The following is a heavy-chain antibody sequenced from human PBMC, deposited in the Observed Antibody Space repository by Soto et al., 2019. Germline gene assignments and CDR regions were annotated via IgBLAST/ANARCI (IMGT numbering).Heavy chain of an antibody. V-gene: IGHV1-18*01. D-gene: IGHD2-15*01. J-gene: IGHJ4*02. CDR3: ARVVESRFPDY. CDR2: ISAYNGNT. CDR1: GYTFTSYG. Sequence: VASVKVSCKASGYTFTSYGISWVRQAPGQGLEWMGWISAYNGNTNYAQKLQGRVTMTTDTSTSTAYMELGSLRSDDTAVYYCARVVESRFPDYWGQGTLVTVSS.